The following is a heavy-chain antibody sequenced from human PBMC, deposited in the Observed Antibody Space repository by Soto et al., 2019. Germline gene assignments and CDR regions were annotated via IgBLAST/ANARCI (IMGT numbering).Heavy chain of an antibody. V-gene: IGHV4-4*07. CDR1: GASISGYY. CDR2: IYTTGTT. CDR3: VRGGTKTLRDWYDP. D-gene: IGHD1-1*01. Sequence: SETLSLTCTVSGASISGYYWSWIRKSAGKGLEWIGRIYTTGTTDYNPSLKSRVMMSVDTSKKQFSLRLRSVTAADTAVYYCVRGGTKTLRDWYDPWGQGISVTVSS. J-gene: IGHJ5*02.